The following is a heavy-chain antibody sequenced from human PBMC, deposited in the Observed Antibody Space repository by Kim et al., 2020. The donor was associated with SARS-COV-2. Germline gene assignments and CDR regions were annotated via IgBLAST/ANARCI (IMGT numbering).Heavy chain of an antibody. J-gene: IGHJ3*02. D-gene: IGHD1-1*01. CDR2: INHSGTT. CDR3: ARDDAYNLDAFDI. Sequence: SETLSLTCAFDGGACRPSHWTWIRQPPGEGLEWSGEINHSGTTTYNPSLKSRVTMGVDTSKNQFSLNVRSVTAADTAVDYGARDDAYNLDAFDISGQGT. CDR1: GGACRPSH. V-gene: IGHV4-34*01.